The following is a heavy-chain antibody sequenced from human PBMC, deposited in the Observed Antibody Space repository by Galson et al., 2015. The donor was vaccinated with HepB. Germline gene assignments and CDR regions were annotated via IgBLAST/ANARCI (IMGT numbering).Heavy chain of an antibody. D-gene: IGHD3-16*02. CDR2: IWYDGSNT. CDR1: GFTFSRFG. CDR3: ARETVIPNWSLDL. V-gene: IGHV3-33*01. Sequence: SLRLSCAASGFTFSRFGMHWVRQAPGKGLEWMGCIWYDGSNTHTADSVKGRFSISRDNSRNTLYLHMNSLRAEDTAVYYCARETVIPNWSLDLWGRGTLVTVSS. J-gene: IGHJ2*01.